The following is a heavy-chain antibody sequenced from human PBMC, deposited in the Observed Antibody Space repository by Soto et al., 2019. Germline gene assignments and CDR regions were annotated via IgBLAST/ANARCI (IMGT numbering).Heavy chain of an antibody. D-gene: IGHD6-13*01. J-gene: IGHJ5*02. V-gene: IGHV4-34*01. CDR1: GGSFSGYY. CDR3: ARGSSSSWFNWFDP. CDR2: INHSGST. Sequence: DTLSLTCAVYGGSFSGYYWSWIRQPPGKGLEWIGEINHSGSTNYNPSLKSRVTISVDTSKNQFSLKLSSVTAADTAVYYCARGSSSSWFNWFDPWGQGTLVTVSS.